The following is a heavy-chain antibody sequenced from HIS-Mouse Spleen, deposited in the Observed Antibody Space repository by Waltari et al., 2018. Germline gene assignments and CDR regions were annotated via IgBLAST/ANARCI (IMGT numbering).Heavy chain of an antibody. D-gene: IGHD6-13*01. J-gene: IGHJ2*01. CDR3: AREIPYSSSWYDWHFDL. Sequence: QLQLQESGPGLVKPSETLSLTCTVSGGSISSSSYYWGWIRQPPGKGLEWIGSIYYSGSTSYNPSLKRRVTISVDTSKNQFSLKLSSVTAADTAVYYCAREIPYSSSWYDWHFDLWGRGTLVTVSS. CDR1: GGSISSSSYY. CDR2: IYYSGST. V-gene: IGHV4-39*07.